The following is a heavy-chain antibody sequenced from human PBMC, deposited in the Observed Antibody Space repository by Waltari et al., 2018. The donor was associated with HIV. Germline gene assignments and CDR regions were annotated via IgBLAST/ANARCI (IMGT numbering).Heavy chain of an antibody. D-gene: IGHD4-4*01. Sequence: VQLVDAGGGVVQPWWSWRLSWGGVGFTFRSFCIHLVRQAPGKGLEWVALIWDDGSIEYYPDSVKGRFTISRDNSRNTLYLEMKSLRAEDTAVYYCARSHYRLPRAGPTWYFNLWGRGTLVTVSS. CDR1: GFTFRSFC. CDR3: ARSHYRLPRAGPTWYFNL. CDR2: IWDDGSIE. J-gene: IGHJ2*01. V-gene: IGHV3-33*08.